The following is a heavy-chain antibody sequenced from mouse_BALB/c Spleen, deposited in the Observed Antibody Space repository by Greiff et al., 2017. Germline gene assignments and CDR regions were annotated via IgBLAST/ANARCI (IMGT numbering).Heavy chain of an antibody. J-gene: IGHJ2*01. CDR2: IWAGGST. V-gene: IGHV2-9*02. CDR3: ARDLEGSYFDY. CDR1: GFSLTSYG. Sequence: VKVVESGPGLVAPSQSLSITCTVSGFSLTSYGVHWVRQPPGKGLEWLGVIWAGGSTNYNSALMSRLSISKDNSKSQVFLKMNSLQTDDTARYYCARDLEGSYFDYWGQGTTLTVSS.